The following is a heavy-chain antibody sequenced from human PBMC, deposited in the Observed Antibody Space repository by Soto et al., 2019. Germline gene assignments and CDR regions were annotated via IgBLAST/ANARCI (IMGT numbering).Heavy chain of an antibody. CDR1: GYTFTGYY. D-gene: IGHD6-19*01. J-gene: IGHJ4*02. CDR2: INPNSGGT. Sequence: QMQLVQSGAEVKKPGASVKVSCKASGYTFTGYYMHWVRQAPGQGLEWMGGINPNSGGTNYAQKFHGRVTMTRDTSISTAYMELSRLRSDDTAVYYCARVHSSGWTGDYWGQGTLVTVSS. CDR3: ARVHSSGWTGDY. V-gene: IGHV1-2*02.